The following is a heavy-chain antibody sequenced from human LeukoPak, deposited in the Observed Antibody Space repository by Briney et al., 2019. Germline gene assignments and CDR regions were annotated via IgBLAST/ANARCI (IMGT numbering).Heavy chain of an antibody. J-gene: IGHJ4*02. CDR1: GFTFSSYA. Sequence: GGSLRLSCAASGFTFSSYAMHWVRQAPGKGLEWVAVISYDGSNKYYADSVKGRFTTSRDNSKNTLYLQMNSLRAEDTAVYYCARDRYSGYEFDYWGQGTLVTVSS. CDR2: ISYDGSNK. D-gene: IGHD5-12*01. CDR3: ARDRYSGYEFDY. V-gene: IGHV3-30*04.